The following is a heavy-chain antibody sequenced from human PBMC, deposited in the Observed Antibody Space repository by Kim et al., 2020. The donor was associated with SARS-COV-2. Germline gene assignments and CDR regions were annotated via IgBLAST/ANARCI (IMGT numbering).Heavy chain of an antibody. CDR2: IIPIFGTA. Sequence: SVKVSCKASGGTFSSYAISWVRQAPGQGLEWMGGIIPIFGTANYAQKFQGRVTITADESTSTAYMELSSLRSEDTAVYYCARIMVRGDYYFDYWGQGTLVTVSS. D-gene: IGHD3-10*01. CDR3: ARIMVRGDYYFDY. CDR1: GGTFSSYA. J-gene: IGHJ4*02. V-gene: IGHV1-69*13.